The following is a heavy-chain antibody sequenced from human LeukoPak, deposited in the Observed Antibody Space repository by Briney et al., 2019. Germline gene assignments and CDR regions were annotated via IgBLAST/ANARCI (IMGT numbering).Heavy chain of an antibody. J-gene: IGHJ3*02. CDR3: SKDLRVYSSSPRNAFDI. Sequence: GASVKVSCKASGYTFTSYYMHWVRQAPGQGLEWMGIINPSGGSTSYAQKFQGRVTMTRDTSTSTVYMELSSLRSEDTAVYYCSKDLRVYSSSPRNAFDIWGQGTMVTVSS. V-gene: IGHV1-46*01. CDR1: GYTFTSYY. CDR2: INPSGGST. D-gene: IGHD6-6*01.